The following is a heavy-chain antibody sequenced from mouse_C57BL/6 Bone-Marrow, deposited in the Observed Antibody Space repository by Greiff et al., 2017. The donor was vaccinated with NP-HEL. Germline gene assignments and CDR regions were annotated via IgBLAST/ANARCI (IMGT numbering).Heavy chain of an antibody. V-gene: IGHV14-4*01. D-gene: IGHD1-1*01. J-gene: IGHJ3*01. CDR1: GFNIKDDY. CDR2: IDPENGDT. Sequence: EVQRVESGAELVRPGASVKLSCTASGFNIKDDYMHWVKQRPEQGLEWIGWIDPENGDTEYASKFQGKATITADTSSNTAYLQLSSLTSEDTAVYYCTTCYYGSNWFAYWGQGTLVTVSA. CDR3: TTCYYGSNWFAY.